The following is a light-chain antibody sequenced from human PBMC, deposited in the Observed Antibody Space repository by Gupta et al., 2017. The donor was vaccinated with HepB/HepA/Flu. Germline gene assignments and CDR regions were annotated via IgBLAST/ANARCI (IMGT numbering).Light chain of an antibody. CDR2: GEN. V-gene: IGLV3-19*01. Sequence: SSELTQDPAVSVALGQTVRITCQGDRLRSSYANWYQQKPGQAPVLVLYGENSRPSGIPDRFSGSRSGTTASLTITGAQAEDETDYYCHSRESSDDFCAFDGGTKLTGL. J-gene: IGLJ2*01. CDR3: HSRESSDDFCA. CDR1: RLRSSY.